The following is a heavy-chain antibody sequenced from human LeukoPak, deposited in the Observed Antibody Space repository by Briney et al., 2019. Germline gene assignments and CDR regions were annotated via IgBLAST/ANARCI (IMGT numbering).Heavy chain of an antibody. CDR2: ISGSGGST. Sequence: GSLRLSCAASGFILRNYAMSWVRQAPGKGLEWVSAISGSGGSTYYADSVKGRFTISRDNSKNTLYLQMNSLRAEDTAVYYCAKDLYYDILTGYAYWGQGTLVTVSS. D-gene: IGHD3-9*01. V-gene: IGHV3-23*01. CDR1: GFILRNYA. CDR3: AKDLYYDILTGYAY. J-gene: IGHJ4*02.